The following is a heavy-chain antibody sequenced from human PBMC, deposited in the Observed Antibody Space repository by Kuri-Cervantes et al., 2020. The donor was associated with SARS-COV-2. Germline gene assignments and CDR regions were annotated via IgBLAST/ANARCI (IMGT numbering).Heavy chain of an antibody. V-gene: IGHV1-18*01. Sequence: ASVKVSCKASGYTFTSYGISWVRQAPGQGLEWMGWISAYNGNTNYAQKLQGRVTMTTDTSTSTAYMELRSLRSDDTAVYYCAREVFVVVPAAIYGMDVWGQGTTVTVSS. CDR1: GYTFTSYG. CDR2: ISAYNGNT. J-gene: IGHJ6*02. CDR3: AREVFVVVPAAIYGMDV. D-gene: IGHD2-2*01.